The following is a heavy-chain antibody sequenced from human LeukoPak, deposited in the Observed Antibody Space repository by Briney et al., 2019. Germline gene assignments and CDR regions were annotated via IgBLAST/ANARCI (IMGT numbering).Heavy chain of an antibody. D-gene: IGHD3-22*01. CDR3: AKPLHYDSSPHGGY. V-gene: IGHV3-23*01. CDR1: GFTFSSYA. CDR2: ISGSGGST. Sequence: GGSLRLSCAAPGFTFSSYAMSWVRQAPGKGLEWVSAISGSGGSTYYADSVKGRFTISRDNSKNTLYLQMNSLRAEDTAVYYCAKPLHYDSSPHGGYWGQGTLVTVSS. J-gene: IGHJ4*02.